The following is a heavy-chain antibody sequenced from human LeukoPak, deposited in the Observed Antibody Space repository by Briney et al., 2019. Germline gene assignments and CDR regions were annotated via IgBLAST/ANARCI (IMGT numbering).Heavy chain of an antibody. CDR2: ISCSGGST. J-gene: IGHJ6*03. CDR1: GFTFSSYA. D-gene: IGHD6-13*01. V-gene: IGHV3-23*01. CDR3: AKPLAAADPYYYYFYMDV. Sequence: AGSLSLSCAVSGFTFSSYAMSWVRQPPGKGLEWVSAISCSGGSTYYAASVKGRFTISRDNSKNTLYMQMNSLRAEDTAVYYCAKPLAAADPYYYYFYMDVWGKGTTVTVSS.